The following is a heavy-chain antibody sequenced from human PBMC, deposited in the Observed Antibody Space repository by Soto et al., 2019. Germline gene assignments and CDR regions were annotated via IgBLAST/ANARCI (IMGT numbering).Heavy chain of an antibody. D-gene: IGHD3-10*01. CDR2: IYYIGST. CDR3: ATTYYFGSGSAY. V-gene: IGHV4-39*01. CDR1: GGSISSSSYY. Sequence: QLQLQESGPGLVKPSETLSLTCTVSGGSISSSSYYWGWIRQPPGKGLEWIGSIYYIGSTYYNPSLKRRVTLSVDTSKHQFSLQLSSVTAADTAVYYCATTYYFGSGSAYWGQGTLVTVSS. J-gene: IGHJ4*02.